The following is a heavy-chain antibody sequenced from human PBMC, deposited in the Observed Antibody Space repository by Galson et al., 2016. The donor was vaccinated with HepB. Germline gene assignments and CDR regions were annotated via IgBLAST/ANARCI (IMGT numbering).Heavy chain of an antibody. Sequence: QSGAEVKKPGESLTISCKASADTFKKYLIFWVRQMPGKGLEWMGKIDPSDSYTEYIPSFQGHVTISADKSISTAYLQWSSLKASDSGMYFCASGAIVGASGDYWGQGTLVTVSS. J-gene: IGHJ4*02. CDR1: ADTFKKYL. D-gene: IGHD1-26*01. CDR3: ASGAIVGASGDY. CDR2: IDPSDSYT. V-gene: IGHV5-10-1*01.